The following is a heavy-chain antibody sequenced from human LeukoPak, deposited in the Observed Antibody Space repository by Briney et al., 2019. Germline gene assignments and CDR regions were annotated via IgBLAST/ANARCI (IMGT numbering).Heavy chain of an antibody. J-gene: IGHJ6*03. CDR3: ARGTRGREVVPGSVRYYYYYYMDV. Sequence: ASVKVSCKASGYTFTSYDINWVRQATGQGLEWMGWMNPNSGNTGYAQKFQGRVTMTRNTSISTAYMELSSLRSEDTAVYYCARGTRGREVVPGSVRYYYYYYMDVWGKGTTVTVSS. V-gene: IGHV1-8*01. CDR1: GYTFTSYD. CDR2: MNPNSGNT. D-gene: IGHD2-2*01.